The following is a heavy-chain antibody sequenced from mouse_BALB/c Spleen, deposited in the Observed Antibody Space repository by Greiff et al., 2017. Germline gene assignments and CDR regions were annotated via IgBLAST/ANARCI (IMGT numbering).Heavy chain of an antibody. Sequence: QVQLQQPGAELVKPGASVKLSCKASGYTFTSYWMHWVKQRPGQGLEWIGEINPSNGRTNYNEKFKSKATLTVDKSSSTAYMQLSSLTSEDSAVYYCARRDYGYVGAMDYWGQGTSVTVSS. CDR1: GYTFTSYW. CDR3: ARRDYGYVGAMDY. J-gene: IGHJ4*01. V-gene: IGHV1S81*02. D-gene: IGHD1-2*01. CDR2: INPSNGRT.